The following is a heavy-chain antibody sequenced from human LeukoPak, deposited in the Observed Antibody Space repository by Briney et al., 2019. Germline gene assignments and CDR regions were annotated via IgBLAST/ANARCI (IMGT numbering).Heavy chain of an antibody. D-gene: IGHD2-15*01. CDR3: ARGVYCSGGSCYYYGMDV. J-gene: IGHJ6*02. CDR1: GGSISSYY. Sequence: PSETLSLTCTVSGGSISSYYWNWIRQPAEKGLEWIGRIYTSGSTNYNPSLRSRVTMSLDTSKNQFSLKLSTVTAADTAVYYCARGVYCSGGSCYYYGMDVWGQGTTVTVSS. V-gene: IGHV4-4*07. CDR2: IYTSGST.